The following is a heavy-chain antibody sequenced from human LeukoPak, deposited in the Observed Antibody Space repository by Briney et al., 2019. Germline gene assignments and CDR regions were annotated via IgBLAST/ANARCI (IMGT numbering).Heavy chain of an antibody. Sequence: GGSLRLSCAASGFTFSSYGMHWVRQAPGKGWEGVAVISYDGSNKYYADSVKGRFTISRDNSKNTLYLQMNSLRAEDTAVYYCAKDWGAWGYGYSFDYWGQGTLVTVSS. CDR3: AKDWGAWGYGYSFDY. D-gene: IGHD3-16*01. J-gene: IGHJ4*02. CDR2: ISYDGSNK. CDR1: GFTFSSYG. V-gene: IGHV3-30*18.